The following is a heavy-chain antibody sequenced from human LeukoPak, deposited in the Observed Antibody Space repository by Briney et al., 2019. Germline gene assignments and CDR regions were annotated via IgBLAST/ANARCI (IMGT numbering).Heavy chain of an antibody. V-gene: IGHV3-21*01. CDR3: AKDRTGDFDY. CDR2: ISSSSSYI. Sequence: GGSLRLSCAASGFTFSSYSMNWVRQAPGKGLEWVSSISSSSSYIYYADSVKGRFTISRDNSKNTLYLQMNSLRAEDTAVYYCAKDRTGDFDYWGQGTLVTVSS. J-gene: IGHJ4*02. CDR1: GFTFSSYS. D-gene: IGHD7-27*01.